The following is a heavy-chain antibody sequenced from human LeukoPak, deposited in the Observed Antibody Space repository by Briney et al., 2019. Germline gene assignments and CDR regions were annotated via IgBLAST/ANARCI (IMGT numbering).Heavy chain of an antibody. J-gene: IGHJ4*02. V-gene: IGHV5-51*01. Sequence: GESLKISCKGSGYSFTSYWIGWVLQMPWKGLEWMGIIYPGDSDTRYSPSFQGQVTISADKSISTAYLQWSSLKASDTAMYYCATRSEYSSSEGAYYFDYWGQGTLVTVSS. CDR2: IYPGDSDT. CDR3: ATRSEYSSSEGAYYFDY. D-gene: IGHD6-6*01. CDR1: GYSFTSYW.